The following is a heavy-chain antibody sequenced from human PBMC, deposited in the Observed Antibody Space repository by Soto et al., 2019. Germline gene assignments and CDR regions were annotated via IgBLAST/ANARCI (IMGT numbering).Heavy chain of an antibody. CDR1: GYTFTSYY. V-gene: IGHV1-46*01. CDR3: AREGYYDSSGYSNWFDP. CDR2: INPSGGST. D-gene: IGHD3-22*01. Sequence: QVQLVQSGAEVKKPGASVKVSCKASGYTFTSYYMHWVRQAPGQGLEWMGIINPSGGSTSYAQKFQGRVTMTRXXSXSXXYMELSSLRSEDTAVYYCAREGYYDSSGYSNWFDPWGQGTLVTVSS. J-gene: IGHJ5*02.